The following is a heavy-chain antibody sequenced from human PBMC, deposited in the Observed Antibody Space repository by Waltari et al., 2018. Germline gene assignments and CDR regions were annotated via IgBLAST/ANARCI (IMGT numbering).Heavy chain of an antibody. CDR1: GFTFSSSS. J-gene: IGHJ5*02. CDR2: GTTI. D-gene: IGHD6-19*01. Sequence: EVQLVESGGGLVQPGGSLRLSCAASGFTFSSSSIGTTIYYADSVKGRFTISRDKAKNSLYLQIDSLRDEDTAVYYCASRGELVAGWYHWGQGALVTVSS. CDR3: ASRGELVAGWYH. V-gene: IGHV3-48*02.